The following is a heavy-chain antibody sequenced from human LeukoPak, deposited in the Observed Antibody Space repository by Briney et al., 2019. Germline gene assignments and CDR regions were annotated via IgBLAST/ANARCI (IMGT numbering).Heavy chain of an antibody. Sequence: PSETLSLTCTVSGGSISSGNYHWSWIRQPAGKGLEWIGLIYTSGSTNYNPSLKSRLTISVDTSKNQFSLKLSSVTAADTAVYYCAREFDSWGQGTLVTVSS. CDR3: AREFDS. V-gene: IGHV4-61*02. J-gene: IGHJ4*02. CDR2: IYTSGST. CDR1: GGSISSGNYH.